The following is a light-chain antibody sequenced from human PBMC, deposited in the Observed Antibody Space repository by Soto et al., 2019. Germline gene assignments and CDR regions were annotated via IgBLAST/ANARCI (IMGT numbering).Light chain of an antibody. J-gene: IGLJ1*01. CDR3: SAHGGTNPYV. CDR1: ASDIGGYTF. CDR2: DVN. V-gene: IGLV2-8*01. Sequence: QSALTQPPSGSGSPGQLVAISCTGTASDIGGYTFVSWYQQHPGKAPKLLIYDVNKRPSGVPDRFSGSKSGNTASLTVSGLQAEDEADYYCSAHGGTNPYVFGTGTKLTVL.